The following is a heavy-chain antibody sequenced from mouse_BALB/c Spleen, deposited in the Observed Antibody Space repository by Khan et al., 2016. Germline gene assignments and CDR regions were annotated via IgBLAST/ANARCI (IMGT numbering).Heavy chain of an antibody. CDR3: ASDYNGFAY. D-gene: IGHD6-1*01. V-gene: IGHV2-6-7*01. J-gene: IGHJ3*01. CDR2: IWGDGRT. Sequence: QVQLKQSGPGLVAPSQSLSITCTVSGFSLTGYGVNWVHQPPGKGLEWLGKIWGDGRTDYNSALKSRVSISNDNSTSHVFLKMNSLQTDETANYYCASDYNGFAYWGKGMLVIVSA. CDR1: GFSLTGYG.